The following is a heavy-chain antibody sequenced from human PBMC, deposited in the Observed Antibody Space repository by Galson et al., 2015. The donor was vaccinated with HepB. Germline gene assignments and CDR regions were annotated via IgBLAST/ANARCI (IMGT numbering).Heavy chain of an antibody. Sequence: SLRLSCAAFGFTFSAHSMNWVSQAPGKGLEWVSSISSSGPYIYYADSVKGRFTISRDNAKNFLYLQMNSLRVEDTAVYYCARDREVRGIINYYYGMDVWGRGTTVTVSS. CDR1: GFTFSAHS. J-gene: IGHJ6*02. V-gene: IGHV3-21*01. CDR2: ISSSGPYI. D-gene: IGHD3-10*01. CDR3: ARDREVRGIINYYYGMDV.